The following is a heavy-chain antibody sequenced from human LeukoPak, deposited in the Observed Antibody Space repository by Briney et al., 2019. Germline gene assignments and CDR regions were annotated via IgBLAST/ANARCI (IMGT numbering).Heavy chain of an antibody. CDR2: IIPILGIA. Sequence: GASVKVSCKASGGTFSSYAISWVRQAPGQGLEWMGRIIPILGIANYALKFQGRVTITADKSTSTAYMELSSLRSEDTAVYYCASGPPGGYWGQGTLVTVSS. CDR3: ASGPPGGY. D-gene: IGHD2-2*01. J-gene: IGHJ4*02. CDR1: GGTFSSYA. V-gene: IGHV1-69*04.